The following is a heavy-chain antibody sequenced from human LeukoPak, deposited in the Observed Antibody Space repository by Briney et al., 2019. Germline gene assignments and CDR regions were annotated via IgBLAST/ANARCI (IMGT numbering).Heavy chain of an antibody. CDR1: GGFIGSFY. CDR2: VSDFESFSDSDSESVDDSENT. D-gene: IGHD4-17*01. J-gene: IGHJ4*02. CDR3: ARGVTTFFDH. Sequence: SETLSLTCTLSGGFIGSFYWSWIRQSPGGDLEWMGHVSDFESFSDSDSESVDDSENTSYNPALKSRVTISLDTSKKQVSLKLRTVTAADTAIYFCARGVTTFFDHWGQGILVAVSS. V-gene: IGHV4-59*01.